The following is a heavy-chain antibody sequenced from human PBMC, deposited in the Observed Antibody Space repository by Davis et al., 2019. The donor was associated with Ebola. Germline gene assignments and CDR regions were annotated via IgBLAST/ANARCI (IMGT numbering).Heavy chain of an antibody. D-gene: IGHD1-26*01. CDR2: ISAYNGNT. J-gene: IGHJ3*02. V-gene: IGHV1-18*01. CDR1: GYNFTEYA. Sequence: ASVKVSCKASGYNFTEYAISWVRQAPGQGLEWMGWISAYNGNTNYAQKVQGRVTMTTDTSTGTAYLDLRSLRSDDTAVYFCARTSIVGTTTTASDIWGQGTLVTVSS. CDR3: ARTSIVGTTTTASDI.